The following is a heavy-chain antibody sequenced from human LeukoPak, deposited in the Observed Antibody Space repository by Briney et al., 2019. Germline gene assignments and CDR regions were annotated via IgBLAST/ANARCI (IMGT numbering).Heavy chain of an antibody. D-gene: IGHD3-22*01. Sequence: GASVKVSCKASGYTFTSYGIGWVGQAPGQGVEWMGWMSAYNGKTNYAQKLQGRVTNTTDTSTSSAYMELRSLRSDDTAVYYCAQYYDSSGSHGGSWFAPWGQGTLVTVSS. CDR3: AQYYDSSGSHGGSWFAP. CDR2: MSAYNGKT. CDR1: GYTFTSYG. J-gene: IGHJ5*02. V-gene: IGHV1-18*01.